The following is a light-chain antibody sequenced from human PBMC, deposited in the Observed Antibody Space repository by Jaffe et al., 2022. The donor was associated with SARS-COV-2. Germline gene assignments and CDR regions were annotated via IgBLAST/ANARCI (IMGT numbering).Light chain of an antibody. CDR1: QSVSTN. CDR3: QQYHVLPRT. V-gene: IGKV3-15*01. CDR2: YAS. Sequence: ETVMTQSPATLSVSPGDRATLSCRASQSVSTNLAWYQHKPGQAPRLLIYYASTRATDIPARFSGSGSGTEFTLSISSLQPEDFAVYYCQQYHVLPRTFGQGTRLEIK. J-gene: IGKJ2*01.